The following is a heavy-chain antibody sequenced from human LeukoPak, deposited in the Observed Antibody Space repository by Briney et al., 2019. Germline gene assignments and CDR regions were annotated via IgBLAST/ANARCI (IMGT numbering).Heavy chain of an antibody. Sequence: GGSLRLSCAASGFTFSSYWMSWVRQAPGKGLEWVANIKQDGNEKYYVDSVKGRFTISRDNAKNSLYLQMNSLRAEDTAVYYCAREDAQDSSGWYVWYYYYYMDVWGKGTTVTVSS. J-gene: IGHJ6*03. D-gene: IGHD6-19*01. CDR1: GFTFSSYW. CDR3: AREDAQDSSGWYVWYYYYYMDV. CDR2: IKQDGNEK. V-gene: IGHV3-7*01.